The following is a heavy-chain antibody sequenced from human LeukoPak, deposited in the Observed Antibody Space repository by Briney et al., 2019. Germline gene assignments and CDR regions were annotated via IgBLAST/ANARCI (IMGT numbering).Heavy chain of an antibody. CDR2: INPNSGGT. CDR3: ARLGRYDAFDI. J-gene: IGHJ3*02. V-gene: IGHV1-2*06. Sequence: ASVKLSCKASGYTFTGYYMHWVRQAPGQRLEWMGRINPNSGGTNYAQKFRGRVTMTRDTSISTAYMELSRLRSDDTAVYYCARLGRYDAFDIWGQGTMVTVSS. CDR1: GYTFTGYY.